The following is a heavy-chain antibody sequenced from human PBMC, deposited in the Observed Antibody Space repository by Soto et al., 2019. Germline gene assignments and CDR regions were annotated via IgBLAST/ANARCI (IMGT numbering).Heavy chain of an antibody. Sequence: GGSLRLSCAASGFTLSSYGMHWVRQAPGKGLEWVAVIWYDGSNKYYADSVKGRFTISRDNSKNTLYLQMNSLRAEDTAVYYCARMGDTYGMDVWGQGTTVTVSS. J-gene: IGHJ6*02. D-gene: IGHD3-16*01. V-gene: IGHV3-33*01. CDR3: ARMGDTYGMDV. CDR2: IWYDGSNK. CDR1: GFTLSSYG.